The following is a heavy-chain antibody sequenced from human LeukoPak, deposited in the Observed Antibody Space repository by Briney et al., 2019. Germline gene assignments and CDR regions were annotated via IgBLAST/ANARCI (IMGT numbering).Heavy chain of an antibody. CDR3: AMAYYYDSSDY. D-gene: IGHD3-22*01. J-gene: IGHJ4*02. V-gene: IGHV3-7*01. Sequence: PGGSLRLSCAASGFTFSSYWMNGVRQAPGKGLEGVANIKQDGSEKYYVDSVKGRFTISRENAKNSLYLQMTSLRAEDTAVYYCAMAYYYDSSDYWGQGTLVTVSS. CDR1: GFTFSSYW. CDR2: IKQDGSEK.